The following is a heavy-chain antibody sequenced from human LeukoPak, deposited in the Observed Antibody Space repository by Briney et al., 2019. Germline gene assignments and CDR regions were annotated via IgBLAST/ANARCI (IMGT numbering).Heavy chain of an antibody. D-gene: IGHD1-26*01. J-gene: IGHJ4*02. CDR1: GLTFDDYA. CDR3: AKQYSGSYYSPLYFDY. CDR2: ISWNSGSI. Sequence: QPGGTLRLSCAASGLTFDDYAMHWVRQAPGKGLEWVSSISWNSGSIGYADSVKGRFTISRDNAKNSLYLQMNSLRAEDTAFYYCAKQYSGSYYSPLYFDYWGQGTLVTVSS. V-gene: IGHV3-9*01.